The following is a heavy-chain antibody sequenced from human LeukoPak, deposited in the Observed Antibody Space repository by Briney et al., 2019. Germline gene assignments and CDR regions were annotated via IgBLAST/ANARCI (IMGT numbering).Heavy chain of an antibody. CDR2: IYSSGKT. CDR1: GGSINNYY. V-gene: IGHV4-4*07. CDR3: AGTPQGDNYFDY. D-gene: IGHD3-9*01. J-gene: IGHJ4*02. Sequence: SETLSLTCTVSGGSINNYYWTWIRQPAGKGLEWIGRIYSSGKTNYNPSLKSRVTMSVDTSNNQLSLMMTSVTAADTAVFYCAGTPQGDNYFDYWGQGHLVTVSS.